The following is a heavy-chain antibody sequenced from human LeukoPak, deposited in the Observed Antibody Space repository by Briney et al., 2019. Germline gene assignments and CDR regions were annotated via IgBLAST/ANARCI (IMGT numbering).Heavy chain of an antibody. D-gene: IGHD5-18*01. CDR3: ARGKENTAMVTANWFDP. J-gene: IGHJ5*02. Sequence: SETLSLTCTVSGYSISSGDYWGWSRPPPGKGLEGIGYIYYSGSTNYNPSLKCRVTISVDTSKNQFSLKLSSVTAADTAVYYCARGKENTAMVTANWFDPWGQGTLVTVSS. V-gene: IGHV4-61*08. CDR1: GYSISSGDY. CDR2: IYYSGST.